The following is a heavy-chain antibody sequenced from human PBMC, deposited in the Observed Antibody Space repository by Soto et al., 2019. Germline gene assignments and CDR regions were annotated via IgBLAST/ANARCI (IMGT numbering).Heavy chain of an antibody. Sequence: PSETLSLTCTVSGGSISSGGYYWSWIRQPPGKGLEWIGYIYYSGSTYYNPSLKSRVTISVDTSKNQFSLKLSSVTAADTAVYYCARGDSSSWPLDYWGQGTLVTVSS. J-gene: IGHJ4*02. CDR2: IYYSGST. CDR3: ARGDSSSWPLDY. D-gene: IGHD6-13*01. CDR1: GGSISSGGYY. V-gene: IGHV4-30-4*01.